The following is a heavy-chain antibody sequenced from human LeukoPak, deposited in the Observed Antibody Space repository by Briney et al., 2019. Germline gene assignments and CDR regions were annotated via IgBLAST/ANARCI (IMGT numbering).Heavy chain of an antibody. J-gene: IGHJ4*02. CDR2: VSFDGGNI. CDR3: VKDRKYYFEH. V-gene: IGHV3-30*01. CDR1: GYTFTGYY. Sequence: SCKASGYTFTGYYMHWVRQAPGKGLEWVAIVSFDGGNIYYADSVKGRFTISRDDSKNTVSLHMTSLTSDEPAVYYCVKDRKYYFEHWGRGTLVTVSS.